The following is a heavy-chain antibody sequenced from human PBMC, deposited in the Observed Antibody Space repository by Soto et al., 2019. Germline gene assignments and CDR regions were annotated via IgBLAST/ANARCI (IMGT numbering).Heavy chain of an antibody. CDR3: GRVKDADFRYGLDV. CDR2: INPKSGDT. CDR1: GYTYSDYY. Sequence: VPVKRSCKASGYTYSDYYMHWVRHAHGQGLEWMGWINPKSGDTSYAQKFQGWVTMTRDTSISTGYMELSRLRSDDTAVYYCGRVKDADFRYGLDVWGEGTLVTVSS. V-gene: IGHV1-2*04. D-gene: IGHD4-17*01. J-gene: IGHJ5*02.